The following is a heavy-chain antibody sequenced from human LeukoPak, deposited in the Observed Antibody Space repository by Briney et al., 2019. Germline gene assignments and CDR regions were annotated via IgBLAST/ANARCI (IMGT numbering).Heavy chain of an antibody. V-gene: IGHV3-30*03. J-gene: IGHJ3*02. CDR3: VRDQALWGAFDI. D-gene: IGHD3-10*01. CDR1: GFTFSNYG. Sequence: GGCLRLSCAASGFTFSNYGMSWVRQAPGKGLEWVAVISYDGSNKYYADSVKGRFTISRDNGKNSLFLQMKSLRAEDTAVYYCVRDQALWGAFDIWGQGTMVTVSS. CDR2: ISYDGSNK.